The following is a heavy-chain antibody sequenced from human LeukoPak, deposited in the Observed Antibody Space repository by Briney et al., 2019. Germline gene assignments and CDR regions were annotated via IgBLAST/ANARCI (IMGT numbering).Heavy chain of an antibody. CDR3: ARAQGAPYPYYMDV. CDR1: GFTFNSFL. D-gene: IGHD3-16*01. J-gene: IGHJ6*03. Sequence: PGGSLRLSCAASGFTFNSFLMHWVREAPGKGLMRVSYVSRDGVATQYADSVKGRFTISRDNAKNTLYLHMNSLRADDTAIYYCARAQGAPYPYYMDVRGKGTTVIVS. CDR2: VSRDGVAT. V-gene: IGHV3-74*01.